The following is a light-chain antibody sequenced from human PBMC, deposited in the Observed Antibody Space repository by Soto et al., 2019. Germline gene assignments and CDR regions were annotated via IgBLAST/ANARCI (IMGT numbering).Light chain of an antibody. Sequence: DIQMTQSPSSVSASVGDRVTITCRASQIINKWLAWYQQKPGKAPTLLIYAASTLQSGVPSRFSGSGSGSDFTLTISSLRPEDFATYYCQQANSFPFTFGPGTKVDIK. CDR1: QIINKW. V-gene: IGKV1-12*02. CDR2: AAS. CDR3: QQANSFPFT. J-gene: IGKJ3*01.